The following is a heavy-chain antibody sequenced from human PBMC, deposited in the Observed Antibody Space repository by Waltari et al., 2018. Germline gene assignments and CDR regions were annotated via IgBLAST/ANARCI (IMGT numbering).Heavy chain of an antibody. Sequence: VHVEESGGGLMQPGGSLRLSCAASGFTVSSFYMAWVRQAPGKGLWWVSLIYSGGDTYDEDSVKGRFTNSRDNSKNMVFLQMNSLRADDTAVYYCARETGVAVAGYGLDIWGQGTTVTVSS. CDR3: ARETGVAVAGYGLDI. J-gene: IGHJ6*02. CDR2: IYSGGDT. D-gene: IGHD2-15*01. CDR1: GFTVSSFY. V-gene: IGHV3-53*01.